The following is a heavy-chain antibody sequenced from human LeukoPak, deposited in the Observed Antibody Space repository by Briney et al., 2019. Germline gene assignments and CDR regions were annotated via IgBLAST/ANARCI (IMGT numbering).Heavy chain of an antibody. Sequence: SQTLSLTCTVSGGSVSSGSYYWSWIRQPPGKGLEWIGYIYYSGSTNYNPSLKSRVTISVDTSKNQFSLKLSSVTAADTAVYYCASAGRLVPRPALVYYYYGMDVWGQGTTVTVSS. CDR2: IYYSGST. J-gene: IGHJ6*02. V-gene: IGHV4-61*01. CDR1: GGSVSSGSYY. CDR3: ASAGRLVPRPALVYYYYGMDV. D-gene: IGHD6-19*01.